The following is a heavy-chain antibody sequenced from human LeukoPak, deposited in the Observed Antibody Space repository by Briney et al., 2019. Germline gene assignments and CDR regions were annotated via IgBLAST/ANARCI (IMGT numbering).Heavy chain of an antibody. V-gene: IGHV3-33*01. CDR3: ARVLTSDSSGYYYGYYYGMDV. CDR2: IWYDGSNK. D-gene: IGHD3-22*01. Sequence: GGSLRLSCAASGFTFSSYGMHWVRQAPGKGLEWVAVIWYDGSNKYYADSVKGRFTISRDNSKNTLYLQMNSLRAEDTAVYYCARVLTSDSSGYYYGYYYGMDVWGQGTTVTVSS. J-gene: IGHJ6*02. CDR1: GFTFSSYG.